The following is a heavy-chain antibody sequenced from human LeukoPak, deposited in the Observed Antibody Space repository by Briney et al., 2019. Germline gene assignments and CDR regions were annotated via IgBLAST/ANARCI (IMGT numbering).Heavy chain of an antibody. D-gene: IGHD1-1*01. CDR3: ARLYGNTTNYFDF. J-gene: IGHJ4*02. Sequence: SETLSLTCTVSGYSVSSGYYWGWIRQPPGKGLEWIGSIYHSGSTYYNPSLKSRVTISVDTSKNQFSLRLNSVTAADTAMYYCARLYGNTTNYFDFWGQGTLVTVSS. CDR1: GYSVSSGYY. V-gene: IGHV4-38-2*02. CDR2: IYHSGST.